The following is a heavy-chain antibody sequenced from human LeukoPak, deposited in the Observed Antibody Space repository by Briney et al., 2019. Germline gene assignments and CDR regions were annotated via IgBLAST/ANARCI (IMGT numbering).Heavy chain of an antibody. V-gene: IGHV3-30-3*01. CDR1: GFTFSSYA. CDR3: ARGPSLGSGYYSVY. Sequence: GGPLRLSCAASGFTFSSYAMHWVRQAPGKGLEWVAVISYDGSNKYYADSVKGRFTISRDNSKNTLYLQMNSLRAEDTAVYYCARGPSLGSGYYSVYWGQGTLVTVSS. J-gene: IGHJ4*02. CDR2: ISYDGSNK. D-gene: IGHD3-22*01.